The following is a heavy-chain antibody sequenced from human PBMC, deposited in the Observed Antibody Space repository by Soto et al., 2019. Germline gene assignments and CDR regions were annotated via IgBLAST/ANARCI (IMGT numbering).Heavy chain of an antibody. Sequence: PGGSLRLSCAASGFTFSSYAMHWVRQAPGKGLEWVAVISYDGSNKYYADSVKGRFTISRDNSKNTLYLQMNSLRAEDTAVYYCARDAKPSYGDYFRWPVYYYGMDVWGQGTTVTVSS. CDR2: ISYDGSNK. V-gene: IGHV3-30-3*01. J-gene: IGHJ6*02. D-gene: IGHD4-17*01. CDR1: GFTFSSYA. CDR3: ARDAKPSYGDYFRWPVYYYGMDV.